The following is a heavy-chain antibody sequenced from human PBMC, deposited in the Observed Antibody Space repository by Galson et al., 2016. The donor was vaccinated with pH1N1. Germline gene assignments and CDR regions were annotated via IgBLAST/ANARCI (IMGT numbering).Heavy chain of an antibody. CDR2: ITKRPEGYTT. CDR3: TRENHHKFDY. Sequence: SLRLSCAASGFTLGDFCMDWVRQAPGKGLEWVGRITKRPEGYTTQDAASVKGRFIISREDSKDLLYLQMNSLKTEDTAVYYCTRENHHKFDYWGQGTLVTVSS. CDR1: GFTLGDFC. J-gene: IGHJ4*02. V-gene: IGHV3-72*01.